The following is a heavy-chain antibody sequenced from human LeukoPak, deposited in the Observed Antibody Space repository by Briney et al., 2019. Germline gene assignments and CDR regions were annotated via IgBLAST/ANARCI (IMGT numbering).Heavy chain of an antibody. CDR2: FDPEDGET. D-gene: IGHD3/OR15-3a*01. Sequence: ASVKVSCKVSGYTLTELSMHWVRQAPGKGLEWRGGFDPEDGETIYAQKFQGRVTMTEDTSTDTAYMELISLRSEDTAVYYCARRGLVAGIYDLVYGFDIWGQGTMVTVSS. CDR3: ARRGLVAGIYDLVYGFDI. V-gene: IGHV1-24*01. J-gene: IGHJ3*02. CDR1: GYTLTELS.